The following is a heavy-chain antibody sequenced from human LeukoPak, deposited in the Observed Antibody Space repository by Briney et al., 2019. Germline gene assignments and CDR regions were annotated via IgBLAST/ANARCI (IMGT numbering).Heavy chain of an antibody. Sequence: GRSLRLSCAASGFTFSSYAMHWVRQAPGKGLEGVAVISYDGSNKYYADSVKGRFTISRDNSKNTLYLQMNSLRAEDTAVYYCARVARGGIVVVPAAMHYWGQGTLVTVSS. D-gene: IGHD2-2*01. CDR3: ARVARGGIVVVPAAMHY. J-gene: IGHJ4*02. V-gene: IGHV3-30*04. CDR1: GFTFSSYA. CDR2: ISYDGSNK.